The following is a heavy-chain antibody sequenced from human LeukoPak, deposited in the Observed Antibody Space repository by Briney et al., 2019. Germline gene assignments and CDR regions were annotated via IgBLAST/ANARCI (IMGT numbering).Heavy chain of an antibody. CDR2: ISSHNFNV. Sequence: ASVKVSCKTFGYTFNTFGLSWVRQAPGQGLEWMGWISSHNFNVKYAQKFQGRVTMTADTSTNTGYMELRSLTSDDTAVYYCAREEQFYYMDVWGKGTTVTVSS. J-gene: IGHJ6*03. CDR1: GYTFNTFG. V-gene: IGHV1-18*01. D-gene: IGHD1/OR15-1a*01. CDR3: AREEQFYYMDV.